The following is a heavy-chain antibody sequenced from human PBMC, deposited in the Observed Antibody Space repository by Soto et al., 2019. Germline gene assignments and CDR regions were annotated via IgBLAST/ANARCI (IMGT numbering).Heavy chain of an antibody. CDR3: AGSVDTAMVKDY. J-gene: IGHJ4*02. Sequence: ASVKVSCKASGYTFTSYDINWVRQATGQGLEWMGWMNPNSGNTGYAQKFQGRVTMTRNTSISTAYMELSSLRSEDTAVYYCAGSVDTAMVKDYWGQGTLVTVSS. V-gene: IGHV1-8*01. CDR1: GYTFTSYD. D-gene: IGHD5-18*01. CDR2: MNPNSGNT.